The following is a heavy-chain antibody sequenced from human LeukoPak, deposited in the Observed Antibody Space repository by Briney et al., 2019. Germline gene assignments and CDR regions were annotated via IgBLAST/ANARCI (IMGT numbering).Heavy chain of an antibody. CDR3: ARDRSGSYYGAFDI. Sequence: GGSLRLSCAASGFTFSNYAMHWVRQAPGKGLEFVSAITTNGGTTYYANSVKGRFTISRDNSKNTLYLHMGSLRAEDMAVYYCARDRSGSYYGAFDIWGQGTMVTVSS. CDR2: ITTNGGTT. D-gene: IGHD1-26*01. V-gene: IGHV3-64*01. J-gene: IGHJ3*02. CDR1: GFTFSNYA.